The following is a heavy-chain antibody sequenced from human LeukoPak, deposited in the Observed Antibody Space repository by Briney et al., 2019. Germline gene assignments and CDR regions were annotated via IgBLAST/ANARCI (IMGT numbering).Heavy chain of an antibody. Sequence: PGGSLRLSCAASGFTFSSYEMNWVRQAPGKGLEWVSYIDSVKGRFTISRDNAKNSLYLQMNSLRAEDTAVYYCARAGSPGIAAAGTNWFDPWGQGTLVTVSS. J-gene: IGHJ5*02. V-gene: IGHV3-48*03. CDR1: GFTFSSYE. CDR3: ARAGSPGIAAAGTNWFDP. CDR2: I. D-gene: IGHD6-13*01.